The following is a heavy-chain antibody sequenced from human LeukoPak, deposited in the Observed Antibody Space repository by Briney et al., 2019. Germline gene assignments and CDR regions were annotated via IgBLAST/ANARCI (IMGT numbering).Heavy chain of an antibody. Sequence: SEALSLTCAVYGGSFSGYYWSWIRQPPGKGLEWIGEINHSGSTNYNPSLKSRVTISVDTSKNQFSLKLSSVTAADTAVYYCALLGYCSSTSCRFDYWGQGTLVTVSS. CDR3: ALLGYCSSTSCRFDY. V-gene: IGHV4-34*01. D-gene: IGHD2-2*01. CDR2: INHSGST. J-gene: IGHJ4*02. CDR1: GGSFSGYY.